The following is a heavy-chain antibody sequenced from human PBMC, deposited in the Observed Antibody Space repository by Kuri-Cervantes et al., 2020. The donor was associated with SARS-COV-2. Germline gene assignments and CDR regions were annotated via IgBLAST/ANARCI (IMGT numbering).Heavy chain of an antibody. CDR2: MSGSGDTT. J-gene: IGHJ3*01. Sequence: GESLKISCIGSGFTFGDYAMRWFRQAPGKGLEWVSAMSGSGDTTYYADSVKGRFTISRDNSKNTLYLQMNNLRAEDTAVYYCAKVRQISIVGAIGVGDGFDFWGQGTMVTVSS. D-gene: IGHD1-26*01. CDR1: GFTFGDYA. V-gene: IGHV3-23*01. CDR3: AKVRQISIVGAIGVGDGFDF.